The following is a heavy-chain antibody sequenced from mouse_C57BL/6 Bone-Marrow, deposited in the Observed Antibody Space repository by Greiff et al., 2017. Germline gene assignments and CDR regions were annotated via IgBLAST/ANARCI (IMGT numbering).Heavy chain of an antibody. J-gene: IGHJ4*01. D-gene: IGHD3-2*02. CDR3: ASSSGPLAMDY. V-gene: IGHV1-78*01. CDR1: GYTFTDHT. CDR2: IYPRDGST. Sequence: VQLQQSDAELVKPGASVKISCKVSGYTFTDHTIHWMKQRPEQGLEWIGYIYPRDGSTKYNEKFKGKATLTENKSSSTAYMQLNSLTSEDSAVYFGASSSGPLAMDYWGQGTSVTVSS.